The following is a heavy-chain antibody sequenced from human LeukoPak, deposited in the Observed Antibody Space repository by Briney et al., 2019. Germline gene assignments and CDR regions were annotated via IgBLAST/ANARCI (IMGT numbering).Heavy chain of an antibody. CDR3: ARSSLAEWLPFDY. D-gene: IGHD5-12*01. CDR1: GFTFSSYA. V-gene: IGHV3-23*01. Sequence: GGSLRLSCAASGFTFSSYAMSWVRQAPGKGLEWVSAISGSGGSTYYADSVKGRFTISRDNAKNSLYLQMNSLRAEDTAVYYCARSSLAEWLPFDYWGQGTLVTVSS. J-gene: IGHJ4*02. CDR2: ISGSGGST.